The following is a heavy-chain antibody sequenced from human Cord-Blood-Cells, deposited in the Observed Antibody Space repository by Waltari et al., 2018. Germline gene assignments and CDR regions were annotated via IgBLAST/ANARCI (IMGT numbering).Heavy chain of an antibody. J-gene: IGHJ6*02. D-gene: IGHD1-20*01. CDR3: TTDNWNYYYYGMDV. CDR2: IKSKTEGGTT. Sequence: EVQLVESGGGLVKPGGSLILSCAASGFTFSTAWLSWVRQAPGKGLEWVGRIKSKTEGGTTDYAAPVKGRFTISRDDSKNTRYLQMNSLKTEDTAVYYCTTDNWNYYYYGMDVWGQGTTVTVSS. CDR1: GFTFSTAW. V-gene: IGHV3-15*01.